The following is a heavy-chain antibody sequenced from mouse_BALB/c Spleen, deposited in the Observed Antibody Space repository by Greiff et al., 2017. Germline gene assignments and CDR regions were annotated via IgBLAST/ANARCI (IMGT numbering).Heavy chain of an antibody. CDR2: IDPENGNT. CDR1: GFNIKDYY. D-gene: IGHD2-1*01. V-gene: IGHV14-1*02. Sequence: VQLQQSGAELVRPGALVKLSCKASGFNIKDYYMHWVKQRPEQGLEWIGWIDPENGNTIYDPKFQGKASITADTSSNTAYLQLSSLTSEDTAVYYCAIYYGKGSFADWGQGTLVTVSA. J-gene: IGHJ3*01. CDR3: AIYYGKGSFAD.